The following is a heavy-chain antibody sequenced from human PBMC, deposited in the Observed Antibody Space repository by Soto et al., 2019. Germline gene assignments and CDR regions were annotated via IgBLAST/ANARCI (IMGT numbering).Heavy chain of an antibody. Sequence: EVQLVESGGGLVQPGGSLKLSCAASGFTFSGSAMHWVRQASGKGLEWVGRIRSKGNNYATAYAASVKGRFTISRXDSKNTAYLQMDSLKTEDTAVYYCAAKAYTLNLDYWGQGTLVTVSS. D-gene: IGHD3-16*01. V-gene: IGHV3-73*01. CDR3: AAKAYTLNLDY. CDR1: GFTFSGSA. CDR2: IRSKGNNYAT. J-gene: IGHJ4*02.